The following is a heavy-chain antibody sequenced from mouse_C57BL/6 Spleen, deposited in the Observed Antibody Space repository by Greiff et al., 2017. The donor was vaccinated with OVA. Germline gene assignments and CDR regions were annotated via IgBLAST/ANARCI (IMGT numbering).Heavy chain of an antibody. CDR1: GYTFTSYW. D-gene: IGHD2-12*01. CDR2: IDPSDSYT. V-gene: IGHV1-50*01. J-gene: IGHJ4*01. Sequence: QVQLQQPGAELVKPGASVKLSCKASGYTFTSYWMQWVKQRPGQGLEWIGEIDPSDSYTNYNQKFKGKATLTVDTSSSTAYMQLSSLTSEDSAVYYCARCLQPSIAMDYWGQGTSVTVSS. CDR3: ARCLQPSIAMDY.